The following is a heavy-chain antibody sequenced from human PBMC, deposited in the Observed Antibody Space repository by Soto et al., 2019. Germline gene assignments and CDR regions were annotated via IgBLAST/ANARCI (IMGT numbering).Heavy chain of an antibody. CDR2: IYHSGST. D-gene: IGHD3-3*01. CDR3: ARAAFPIFGAVTDRGWFVP. Sequence: PSETLSLTCAVSGYSISSGYYWGWIRQPPGKGLEWIGSIYHSGSTYYNPSLKSRVTISVDTSKDQFSLKLSSVTAADTAVYYCARAAFPIFGAVTDRGWFVPWGQGTLVTVSS. CDR1: GYSISSGYY. J-gene: IGHJ5*02. V-gene: IGHV4-38-2*01.